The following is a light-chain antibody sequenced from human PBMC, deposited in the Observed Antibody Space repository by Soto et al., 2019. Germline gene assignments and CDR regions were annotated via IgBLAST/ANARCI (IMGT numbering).Light chain of an antibody. CDR1: QSVSSN. V-gene: IGKV3D-15*01. J-gene: IGKJ5*01. CDR2: GAS. CDR3: QQYNNWPPII. Sequence: SVLTQSPGTLSLSPGERATLSCRASQSVSSNLAWYQQKPGQAPRLLINGASTRATGIPARFSGSGSGTEFTLTMSCLQSEDFAVYYCQQYNNWPPIIFGQGTRLEI.